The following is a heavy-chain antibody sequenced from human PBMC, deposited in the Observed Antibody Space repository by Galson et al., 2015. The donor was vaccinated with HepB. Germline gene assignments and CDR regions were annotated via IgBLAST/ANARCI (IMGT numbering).Heavy chain of an antibody. CDR3: ARSPIGIAVAGTPNWFDP. V-gene: IGHV4-39*01. D-gene: IGHD6-19*01. CDR2: IYYSGST. J-gene: IGHJ5*02. Sequence: LSLTCTVSGGSISSSSYYWGWIRQPPGKGLEWIGSIYYSGSTYYNPSLKSRVTISVDTSKNQFSLKLSSVTAADTAVYYCARSPIGIAVAGTPNWFDPWGQGTLVTVSS. CDR1: GGSISSSSYY.